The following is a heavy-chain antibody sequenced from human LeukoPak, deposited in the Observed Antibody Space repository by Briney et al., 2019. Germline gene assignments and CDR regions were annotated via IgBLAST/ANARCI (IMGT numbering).Heavy chain of an antibody. D-gene: IGHD6-13*01. CDR1: GFILSSYA. V-gene: IGHV3-23*01. J-gene: IGHJ4*02. CDR2: LSGSGGNT. CDR3: AKRGGSIWYQFDS. Sequence: PGGSLRLSCAASGFILSSYAMSWVRQAPGKGLEWVSTLSGSGGNTYYADSVKGRFTISRDTSKNTLYLQMNSLRAEDTAVYYCAKRGGSIWYQFDSWGQGTLVTVSS.